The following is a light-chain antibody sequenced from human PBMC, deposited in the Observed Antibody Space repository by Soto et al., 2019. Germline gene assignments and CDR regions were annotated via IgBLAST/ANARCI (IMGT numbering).Light chain of an antibody. Sequence: EIVLTQSPASLSLSPGERATLSCRASQSVSSYLAWYQQKPGQAPRLLIYDASNRATGIPARFSGSGSGTDFILSISSLEPEDFAFYYCQQRSSWPVPFGQGTGLEIK. V-gene: IGKV3-11*01. CDR3: QQRSSWPVP. J-gene: IGKJ5*01. CDR2: DAS. CDR1: QSVSSY.